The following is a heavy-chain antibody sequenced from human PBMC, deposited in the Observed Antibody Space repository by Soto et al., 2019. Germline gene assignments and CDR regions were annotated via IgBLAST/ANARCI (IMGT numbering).Heavy chain of an antibody. CDR3: AKDASSGYYSYFDY. J-gene: IGHJ4*02. CDR1: GFTFSSYG. V-gene: IGHV3-30*18. CDR2: ISYDGSNK. Sequence: QVQLVESGGGVVQPGRSLRLSCAASGFTFSSYGMHWVRQAPGKGLEWVAVISYDGSNKYYADSVKGRFTISRDNSKNTLYLQMNSLRAEDTAVYYCAKDASSGYYSYFDYWGQGPLVTVSS. D-gene: IGHD3-22*01.